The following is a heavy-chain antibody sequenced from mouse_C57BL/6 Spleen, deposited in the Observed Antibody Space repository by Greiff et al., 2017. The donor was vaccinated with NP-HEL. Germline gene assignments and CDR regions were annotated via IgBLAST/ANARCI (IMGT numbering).Heavy chain of an antibody. Sequence: QVQLKQSGPELVKPGASVKISCKASGYAFSSSWMNWVKQRPGKGLEWIGRIYPGDGDTNYKGKFKGKATLTADKSSSTAYMQLSSLTSEDSAVYFCARGGDYDAMDYWGQGTSVTVSS. CDR3: ARGGDYDAMDY. J-gene: IGHJ4*01. CDR1: GYAFSSSW. V-gene: IGHV1-82*01. CDR2: IYPGDGDT.